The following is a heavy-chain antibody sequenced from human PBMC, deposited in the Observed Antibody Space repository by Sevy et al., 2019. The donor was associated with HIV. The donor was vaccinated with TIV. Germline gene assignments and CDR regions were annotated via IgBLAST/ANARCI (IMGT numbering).Heavy chain of an antibody. CDR1: GFTFSNAW. CDR2: IRSTTDGGTT. V-gene: IGHV3-15*05. J-gene: IGHJ4*02. D-gene: IGHD3-22*01. CDR3: AVGTNSYDSSDFHY. Sequence: GGSLRLSCAASGFTFSNAWMNWVRQAPGKGLEWVGRIRSTTDGGTTEHAAPVKGRFTISRDDSKDTLYLQMNSLKTEDTAVYYCAVGTNSYDSSDFHYWGQGTLVTVSS.